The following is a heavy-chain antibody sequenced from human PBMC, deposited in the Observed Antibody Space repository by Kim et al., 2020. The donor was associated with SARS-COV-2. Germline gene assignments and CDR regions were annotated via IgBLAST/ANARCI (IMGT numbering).Heavy chain of an antibody. D-gene: IGHD3-10*01. CDR3: ASRASGSGSYYAHDAFDI. Sequence: ASVKVSCKASGYTFTSYYMHWVRQAPGQGLEWMGIINPSGGSTSYAQKFQGRVTMTRDTSTSTVYMELSSLRSEDTAVYYCASRASGSGSYYAHDAFDIWGQGTMVTVSS. CDR1: GYTFTSYY. V-gene: IGHV1-46*01. CDR2: INPSGGST. J-gene: IGHJ3*02.